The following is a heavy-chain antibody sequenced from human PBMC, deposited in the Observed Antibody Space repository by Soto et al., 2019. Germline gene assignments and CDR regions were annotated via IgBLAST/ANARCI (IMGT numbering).Heavy chain of an antibody. J-gene: IGHJ6*02. CDR1: GGSFSNYA. D-gene: IGHD5-12*01. Sequence: QAQLVQSGAEVKKPGSSVKVSCKASGGSFSNYALSWVRQAPGQGLEWRGGIIPLFRTPDYSQKFQGRVTITADESTSTADMELRSLRSEDTAVYFCARDKDRLQLGGNYYCATDVWGQGTTVTVSS. CDR3: ARDKDRLQLGGNYYCATDV. CDR2: IIPLFRTP. V-gene: IGHV1-69*12.